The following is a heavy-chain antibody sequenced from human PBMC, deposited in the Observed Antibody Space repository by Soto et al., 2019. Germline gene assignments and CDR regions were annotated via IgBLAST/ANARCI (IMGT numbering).Heavy chain of an antibody. V-gene: IGHV1-46*04. CDR3: VRGSLQGDF. D-gene: IGHD2-21*01. CDR2: INPKGCST. Sequence: QVQLVQSGAEVKKPGASVKVSCKASGYIFIHYYIHWVRQAPAQGLEWMAIINPKGCSTNYAQKVQGRATVTSHTFTRFPSTTLIRPEYDVDAEYLFVRGSLQGDFWGRGTLV. J-gene: IGHJ4*02. CDR1: GYIFIHYY.